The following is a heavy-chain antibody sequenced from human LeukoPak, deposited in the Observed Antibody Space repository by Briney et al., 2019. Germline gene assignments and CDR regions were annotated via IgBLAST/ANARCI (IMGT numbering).Heavy chain of an antibody. J-gene: IGHJ4*02. CDR1: GYTLTELS. CDR2: FDPEDGET. V-gene: IGHV1-24*01. Sequence: ASVRVSCKVSGYTLTELSMHWVRQAPGKGLEWMGGFDPEDGETIYAQKFQGRVTMTEDTSTDTAYLELSSLRSEDTAVYYCATATTYDSSVFDYWGQGTLVTVSS. CDR3: ATATTYDSSVFDY. D-gene: IGHD3-22*01.